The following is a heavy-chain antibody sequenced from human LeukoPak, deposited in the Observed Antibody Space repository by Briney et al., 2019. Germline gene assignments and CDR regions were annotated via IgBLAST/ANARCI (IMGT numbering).Heavy chain of an antibody. CDR3: ARTAFDDSR. V-gene: IGHV3-48*03. J-gene: IGHJ4*02. D-gene: IGHD3-16*01. CDR1: GFTFSSYE. CDR2: ISSSGSTI. Sequence: GGSLRLSCAASGFTFSSYEMNWVRQAPGKGLEGVSYISSSGSTIYYADSVKGRFTISRDNAKDSLYLQMNSLRAEDTAVYYCARTAFDDSRWGQGTLVTVPS.